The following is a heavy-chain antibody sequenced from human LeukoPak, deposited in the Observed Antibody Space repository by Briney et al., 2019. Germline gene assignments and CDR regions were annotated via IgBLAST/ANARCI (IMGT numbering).Heavy chain of an antibody. CDR1: GFTFSSYG. CDR2: IRSDGSNK. V-gene: IGHV3-30*02. CDR3: ARGSSSWPEYFQH. Sequence: GGSLRLSCAASGFTFSSYGMHWVRQAPGKGLEWVAFIRSDGSNKYYADSVKGRFTISRDNAKNSLYLQMNSLRAEDTAVYYCARGSSSWPEYFQHWGQGTLVTVSS. J-gene: IGHJ1*01. D-gene: IGHD6-13*01.